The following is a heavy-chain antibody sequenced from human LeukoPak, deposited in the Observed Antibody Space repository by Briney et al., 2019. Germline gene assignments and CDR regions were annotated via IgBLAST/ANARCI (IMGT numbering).Heavy chain of an antibody. J-gene: IGHJ4*02. V-gene: IGHV4-59*08. D-gene: IGHD1-26*01. Sequence: PSETLSLTCTVSGGSITSDHWSWIRQPPGKGLEWIGCISYRGSTNYNPSLKRRITISVDTSKNHFSLKLSSVTAADTAVYYCARLPGGYWGQGTLVIVSS. CDR2: ISYRGST. CDR1: GGSITSDH. CDR3: ARLPGGY.